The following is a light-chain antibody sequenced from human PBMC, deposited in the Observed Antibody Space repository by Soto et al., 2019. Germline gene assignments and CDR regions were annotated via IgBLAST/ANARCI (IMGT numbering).Light chain of an antibody. CDR2: DAS. Sequence: DIQMTQSPSTLSASVGDRVTITCRASQSISSWLAWYQQKPGKAPKLLIFDASNLESGVPSRFRGRGSGTEFTLTTSSLHPDDFATYYCQQYNSYWAFGQGTKVEIK. V-gene: IGKV1-5*01. J-gene: IGKJ1*01. CDR1: QSISSW. CDR3: QQYNSYWA.